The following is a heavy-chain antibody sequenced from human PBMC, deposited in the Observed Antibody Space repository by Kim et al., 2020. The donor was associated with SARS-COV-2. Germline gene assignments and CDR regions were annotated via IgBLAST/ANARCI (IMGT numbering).Heavy chain of an antibody. CDR3: ASVRSCSSTSCYRYYFDY. CDR1: GGSFSGYY. CDR2: INHSGST. D-gene: IGHD2-2*02. V-gene: IGHV4-34*01. Sequence: SETLSLTCAVYGGSFSGYYWSWIRQPPGKGLEWIGEINHSGSTNYNPSLKSRVTISVDTSKNQFSLKLSSVTAADTAVYYCASVRSCSSTSCYRYYFDY. J-gene: IGHJ4*01.